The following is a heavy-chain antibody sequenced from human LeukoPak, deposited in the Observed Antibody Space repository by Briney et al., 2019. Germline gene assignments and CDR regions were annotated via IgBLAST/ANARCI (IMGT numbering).Heavy chain of an antibody. J-gene: IGHJ4*02. CDR2: ISYDGSNK. Sequence: PGRSLRLSCAASGFTFSSYGMHWVRQAPGKGLEWVAFISYDGSNKYYADSVKGRLIISRDNSKNTLYLQMNSLRAEDTAVYYCARAYVWGSWYYFDYWGQGTLVTVSS. CDR1: GFTFSSYG. D-gene: IGHD3-16*01. CDR3: ARAYVWGSWYYFDY. V-gene: IGHV3-30*03.